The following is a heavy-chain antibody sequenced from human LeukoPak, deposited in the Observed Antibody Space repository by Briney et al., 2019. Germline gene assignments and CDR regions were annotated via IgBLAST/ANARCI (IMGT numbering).Heavy chain of an antibody. CDR1: LGSISSYS. CDR2: IYNSGST. J-gene: IGHJ2*01. Sequence: SETLSLTCNVSLGSISSYSWTWIRQPAGKGLEWIGRIYNSGSTNYDPSLESRVTMSVDTSKKQLPLKLSSVTAADTAVYYCARDALGMLGVWYFDLWGRGTLVTVSS. D-gene: IGHD3-10*02. V-gene: IGHV4-4*07. CDR3: ARDALGMLGVWYFDL.